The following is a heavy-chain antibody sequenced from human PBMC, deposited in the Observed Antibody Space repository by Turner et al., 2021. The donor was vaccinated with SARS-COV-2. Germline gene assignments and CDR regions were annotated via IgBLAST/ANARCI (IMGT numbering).Heavy chain of an antibody. CDR3: ARDWAGGYNY. D-gene: IGHD2-2*02. J-gene: IGHJ4*02. CDR2: IIPIFGAA. CDR1: GATFSSSA. Sequence: QVQLVQSGAEVKKPGSSVKVSCKASGATFSSSAISGVRQAPGQGLEWMEGIIPIFGAANYAQKCQGRVTITADESTSTAYMELSSLRSEDTAVYYCARDWAGGYNYWGQGTLVTVSS. V-gene: IGHV1-69*01.